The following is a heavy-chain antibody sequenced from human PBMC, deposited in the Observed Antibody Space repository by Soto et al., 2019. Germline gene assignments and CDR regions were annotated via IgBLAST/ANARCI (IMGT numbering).Heavy chain of an antibody. Sequence: PSETLSLTCTVSGGSISSSSYYWGWIRQPPGKGLEWIGDLSHSGSTYYNPSLKSRVTISVDTSKNQFSLNLSSVTAADTAVYYCARQGGVVPALSYGYWGQGTLVTVSS. V-gene: IGHV4-39*01. D-gene: IGHD2-2*01. CDR2: LSHSGST. CDR3: ARQGGVVPALSYGY. J-gene: IGHJ4*02. CDR1: GGSISSSSYY.